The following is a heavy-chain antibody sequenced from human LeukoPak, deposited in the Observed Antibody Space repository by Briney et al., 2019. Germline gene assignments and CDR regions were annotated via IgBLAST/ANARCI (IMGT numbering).Heavy chain of an antibody. V-gene: IGHV3-7*01. J-gene: IGHJ4*02. CDR3: ARIGYSSSSLDY. Sequence: GGPLRLSCAASGFTFSKYWMTWVRQAPGKGLEWVANIKIDGSVKYYADSVKGRFTISRDNAKNSVYLQMNSLRVEDTAVYYCARIGYSSSSLDYWGQGTLVTVSS. CDR2: IKIDGSVK. D-gene: IGHD6-13*01. CDR1: GFTFSKYW.